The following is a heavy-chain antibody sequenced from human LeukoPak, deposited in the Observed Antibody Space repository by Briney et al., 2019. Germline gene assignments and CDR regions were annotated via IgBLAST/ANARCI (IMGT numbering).Heavy chain of an antibody. CDR2: INTNTGNP. CDR1: GYTFTSYA. D-gene: IGHD3-16*02. Sequence: ASVKVSCKASGYTFTSYAMNWVRQAPGQGLEWMGWINTNTGNPTYAQGFTGRFVFSLDTSVSTAYLQISSLKAEDTAVYYCARVLKSFLWGSYRPLGELSSLGYWGQGTLVTVSS. V-gene: IGHV7-4-1*02. J-gene: IGHJ4*02. CDR3: ARVLKSFLWGSYRPLGELSSLGY.